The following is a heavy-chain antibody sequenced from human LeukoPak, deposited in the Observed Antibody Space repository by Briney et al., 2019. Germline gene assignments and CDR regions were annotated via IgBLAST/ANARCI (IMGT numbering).Heavy chain of an antibody. CDR1: GGSFSGYY. V-gene: IGHV4-34*01. CDR2: INHSGST. Sequence: SETLSLTCAVYGGSFSGYYWSWIRQPPGKGLEWIGEINHSGSTNYNPSLKSRVTISVDTSKNQFSLKLTSVTAADTAVYYCSSGFREYGDYPFWGQGTLVTVSS. D-gene: IGHD4-17*01. CDR3: SSGFREYGDYPF. J-gene: IGHJ4*02.